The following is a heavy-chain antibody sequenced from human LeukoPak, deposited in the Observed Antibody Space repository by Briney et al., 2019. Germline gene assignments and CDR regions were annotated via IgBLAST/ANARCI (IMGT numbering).Heavy chain of an antibody. D-gene: IGHD3-16*01. J-gene: IGHJ4*02. CDR3: AKDDGGEYHLFDS. Sequence: GGSLRLSCAASGFTFTNFAMSWVRQVPGKGLEWLSTLVVTGGATYYADSVTGRFIISRDNSKNTLYLQMNSLTVEDTAVYYCAKDDGGEYHLFDSWGQGTLVTVSS. CDR2: LVVTGGAT. V-gene: IGHV3-23*01. CDR1: GFTFTNFA.